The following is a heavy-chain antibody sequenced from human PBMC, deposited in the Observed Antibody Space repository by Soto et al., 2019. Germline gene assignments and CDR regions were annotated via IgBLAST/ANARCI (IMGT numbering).Heavy chain of an antibody. CDR2: IYYSGST. CDR3: ARDTGIQPFDY. V-gene: IGHV4-59*01. CDR1: GGTIRIYD. D-gene: IGHD5-18*01. J-gene: IGHJ4*02. Sequence: SETLSLTCTASGGTIRIYDGTWIRQPPGKGLEWIGYIYYSGSTNYNPSLKSRVTISVDTSKNQFSLKLSSVTAADTAVYYCARDTGIQPFDYWGQGTLVTVSS.